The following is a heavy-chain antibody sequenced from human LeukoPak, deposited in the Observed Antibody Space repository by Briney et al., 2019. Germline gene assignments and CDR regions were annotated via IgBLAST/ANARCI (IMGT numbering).Heavy chain of an antibody. D-gene: IGHD2-2*01. CDR2: IYYSGST. J-gene: IGHJ6*02. CDR3: ARGKPAAIQPQKEKKDYYYYGMDV. V-gene: IGHV4-59*01. CDR1: GGSISSYY. Sequence: SSETLSLTCTVSGGSISSYYWSWIRQPPGKGLEWIGYIYYSGSTNYNPSLKSRVTISVDTSKNQFSLKLSSVTAADTAVYYCARGKPAAIQPQKEKKDYYYYGMDVWGQGTTVTVSS.